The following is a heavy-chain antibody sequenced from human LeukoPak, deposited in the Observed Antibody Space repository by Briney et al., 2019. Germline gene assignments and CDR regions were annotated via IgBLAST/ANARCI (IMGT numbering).Heavy chain of an antibody. CDR3: ARDQTTSYCSGGSCYEWDY. CDR1: GFTFSSYS. D-gene: IGHD2-15*01. V-gene: IGHV3-48*02. J-gene: IGHJ4*02. Sequence: GGSLRLSCAASGFTFSSYSMNWVRQAPGKGLEWVSYSSSSSRTIYYADSVKGRFTISRDNAKNSLYLQMNSLRDEDTAVYYCARDQTTSYCSGGSCYEWDYWGQGTLVTVSS. CDR2: SSSSSRTI.